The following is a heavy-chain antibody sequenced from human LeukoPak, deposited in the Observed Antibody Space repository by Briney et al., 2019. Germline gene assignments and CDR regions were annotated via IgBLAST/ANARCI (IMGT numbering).Heavy chain of an antibody. Sequence: GGSLRVSCAASGFTFTSQAMSGVRQAPGKGLEWVSAISDSGGSTYYADSVKGRFTISRDNSNNTLYLQMNSLRAEDTAVYYCAKDRSGLEFDYWGQGTLVTVSS. CDR1: GFTFTSQA. D-gene: IGHD3-10*01. CDR3: AKDRSGLEFDY. CDR2: ISDSGGST. V-gene: IGHV3-23*01. J-gene: IGHJ4*02.